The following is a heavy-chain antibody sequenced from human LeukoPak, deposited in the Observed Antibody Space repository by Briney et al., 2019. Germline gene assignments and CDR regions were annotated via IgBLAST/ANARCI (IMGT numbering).Heavy chain of an antibody. Sequence: PGGSLRLSCAASGFIFSDHYMEWVRQAPGKGLEWVGRTRNKPESYTTEYAASVKGRFIISRDDSKNSLYLQMNSLKTEDTAVYYCGRGGSRWGGAFDIWGQGTMVAVSS. CDR1: GFIFSDHY. D-gene: IGHD1-26*01. J-gene: IGHJ3*02. V-gene: IGHV3-72*01. CDR3: GRGGSRWGGAFDI. CDR2: TRNKPESYTT.